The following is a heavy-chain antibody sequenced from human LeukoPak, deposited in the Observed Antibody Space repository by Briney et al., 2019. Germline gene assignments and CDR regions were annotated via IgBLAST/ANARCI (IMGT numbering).Heavy chain of an antibody. Sequence: PGGSLRLSCAASGLTFSSYAMSWVRQATGKGLEWVSAISGSGGSTYYADSVKGRFTISRDNSKNTLYLQMNSLRAEDTAVYYCAKDQGYGDYAAAYDYWGQGTLVTVSS. CDR3: AKDQGYGDYAAAYDY. J-gene: IGHJ4*02. CDR1: GLTFSSYA. D-gene: IGHD4-17*01. V-gene: IGHV3-23*01. CDR2: ISGSGGST.